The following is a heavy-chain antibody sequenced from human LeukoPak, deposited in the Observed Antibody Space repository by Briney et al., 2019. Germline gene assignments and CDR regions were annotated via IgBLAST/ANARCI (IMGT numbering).Heavy chain of an antibody. CDR3: AKTRGYCSGGTCYCDY. Sequence: GGSLRLSCAASGFTFSTYGMSWVRQTPGKGLEWVSGISTSGSRTDYAASVKGRFALSRDNSKNTVYLQMNSLRADDTAVYYCAKTRGYCSGGTCYCDYWGQGTLVTVSS. CDR1: GFTFSTYG. J-gene: IGHJ4*02. V-gene: IGHV3-23*01. CDR2: ISTSGSRT. D-gene: IGHD2-15*01.